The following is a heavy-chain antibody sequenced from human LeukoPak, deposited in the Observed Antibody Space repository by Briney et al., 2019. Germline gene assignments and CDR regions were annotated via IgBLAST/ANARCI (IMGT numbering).Heavy chain of an antibody. Sequence: GGSLRLSCAASGFIFDDYAIHWVRQAPGKGLEWVSGISWNSGSIGYADSVKGRFTISRDNAKNSLYLQMNSLRAEDTAVYYCARDTGLQLWLHRSTGEFDYWGQGTLVTVSS. D-gene: IGHD5-18*01. V-gene: IGHV3-9*01. CDR3: ARDTGLQLWLHRSTGEFDY. CDR1: GFIFDDYA. CDR2: ISWNSGSI. J-gene: IGHJ4*02.